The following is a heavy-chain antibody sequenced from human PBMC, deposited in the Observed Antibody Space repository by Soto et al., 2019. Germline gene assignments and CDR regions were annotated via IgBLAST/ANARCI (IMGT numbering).Heavy chain of an antibody. D-gene: IGHD3-10*01. CDR3: ARVSDYYGSGSPSANYFDY. CDR2: IIPIFGTA. J-gene: IGHJ4*02. CDR1: GGTFSSYA. V-gene: IGHV1-69*12. Sequence: QVQLVQSGAEVKKPGSSVKVSCKASGGTFSSYAISWVRQAPGQGLEWMGGIIPIFGTANYAQKFQGRVTITADESTSTDYMELSSLRSEDTAVYYCARVSDYYGSGSPSANYFDYWGQGTLVTVSS.